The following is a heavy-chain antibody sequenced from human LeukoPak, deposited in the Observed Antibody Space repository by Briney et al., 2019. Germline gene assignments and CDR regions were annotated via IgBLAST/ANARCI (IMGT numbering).Heavy chain of an antibody. CDR2: INQGGSDK. CDR1: GFTFSGHW. J-gene: IGHJ4*02. Sequence: GGSLRLSCAASGFTFSGHWVSWVRQAPGKGLEWVANINQGGSDKYYVDSVKGRFTISRDNANNLLYLQLNSLRTEDTALYYCTKGPACDNGVCHYCLDQWGQGTLVTVSS. V-gene: IGHV3-7*03. CDR3: TKGPACDNGVCHYCLDQ. D-gene: IGHD2-8*01.